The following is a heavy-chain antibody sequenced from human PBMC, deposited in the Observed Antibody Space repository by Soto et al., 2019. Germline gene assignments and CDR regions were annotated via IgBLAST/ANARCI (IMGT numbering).Heavy chain of an antibody. V-gene: IGHV2-26*01. J-gene: IGHJ4*02. D-gene: IGHD3-10*01. CDR3: VRIVSGSDGGYFES. Sequence: QVTLKESGPVLVKPTETLTLTCTVSGFALSDESMGVGWIRQPPGRTLEWLAHIFSKDKKTYITESLRNRPSISQDTSRSQVVLTMTNMDPVDTATYECVRIVSGSDGGYFESWGQGTPVTVSS. CDR2: IFSKDKK. CDR1: GFALSDESMG.